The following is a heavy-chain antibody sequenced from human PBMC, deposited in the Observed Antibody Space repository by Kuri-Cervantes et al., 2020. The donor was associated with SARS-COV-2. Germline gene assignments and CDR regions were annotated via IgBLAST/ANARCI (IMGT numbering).Heavy chain of an antibody. CDR3: ARSPWTSYIFDY. CDR2: IYYSGTT. D-gene: IGHD3-10*01. V-gene: IGHV4-39*07. Sequence: ESLKISCTVSGGSISSSSYYWGWIRQPPGKGLEWIGSIYYSGTTNYNPSLRNRVTISLDTSTEQFSLKLKSVTAADTAVYYCARSPWTSYIFDYWGQGTLVTVSS. CDR1: GGSISSSSYY. J-gene: IGHJ4*02.